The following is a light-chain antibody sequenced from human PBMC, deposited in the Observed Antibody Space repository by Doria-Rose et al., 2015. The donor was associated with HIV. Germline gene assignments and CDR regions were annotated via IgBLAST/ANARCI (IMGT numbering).Light chain of an antibody. J-gene: IGKJ3*01. Sequence: TQSPESLGMSLGERATLNCKSNQSLLYTSKNYLAWYQQKPGQHAKLLIYWASTRQSGVPARCSSSGSGTDFTLTISSLEAEDVAVYYCQQYYDTPSFGPGTTVDIK. CDR1: QSLLYTSKNY. CDR2: WAS. V-gene: IGKV4-1*01. CDR3: QQYYDTPS.